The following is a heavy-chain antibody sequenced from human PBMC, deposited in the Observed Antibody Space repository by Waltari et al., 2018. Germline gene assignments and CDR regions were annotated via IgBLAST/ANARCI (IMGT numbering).Heavy chain of an antibody. J-gene: IGHJ4*02. Sequence: EQLLEAGGGVVQLVGSERLAWAASRFIFDNLAPHWVRQTPGRGLDWVAVTSYDESNKFYADSVKGRFTISRDNSKNMLYLQMNNLRPEDTAVYYCARDPELWPTAIDYWGQGTLVTVSS. D-gene: IGHD1-7*01. CDR2: TSYDESNK. V-gene: IGHV3-30*01. CDR3: ARDPELWPTAIDY. CDR1: RFIFDNLA.